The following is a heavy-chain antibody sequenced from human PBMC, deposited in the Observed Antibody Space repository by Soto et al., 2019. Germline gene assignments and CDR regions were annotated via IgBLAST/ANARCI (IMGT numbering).Heavy chain of an antibody. V-gene: IGHV1-24*01. J-gene: IGHJ3*02. Sequence: ASVKVSCKVSGYTLTELSMHWVRQAPGKGREWMGGFDPEDGETIYEQKFQGRVTMTEDTSTDTAYMELSSLRSEDTAVYYCATSFIVGATRRGILDAFDIWGQGTMVTVSS. CDR2: FDPEDGET. D-gene: IGHD1-26*01. CDR3: ATSFIVGATRRGILDAFDI. CDR1: GYTLTELS.